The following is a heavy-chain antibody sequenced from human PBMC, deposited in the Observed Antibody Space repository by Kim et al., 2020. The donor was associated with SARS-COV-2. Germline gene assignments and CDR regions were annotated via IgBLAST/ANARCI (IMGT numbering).Heavy chain of an antibody. CDR3: AREFENTFYFDI. J-gene: IGHJ4*02. D-gene: IGHD3-3*02. Sequence: TRYEGKFQGRVTLTRDTSTNTVYMELTSLRREDTAVYYCAREFENTFYFDIWGQGTLVTVSP. V-gene: IGHV1-46*01. CDR2: T.